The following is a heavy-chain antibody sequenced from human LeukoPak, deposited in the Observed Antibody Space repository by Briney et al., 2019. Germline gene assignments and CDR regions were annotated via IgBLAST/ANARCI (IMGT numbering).Heavy chain of an antibody. Sequence: GGSLRLSCAASGFTFSIYWMHWVRQAPGKGLVWVSRINSDVSTTSYADSSKGRFTISRNNAKNTLYWQMTRLKARAKPVYYGARDEDWSGYYGAFDIWGQGTMVTVSS. CDR2: INSDVSTT. D-gene: IGHD3-3*01. CDR1: GFTFSIYW. CDR3: ARDEDWSGYYGAFDI. J-gene: IGHJ3*02. V-gene: IGHV3-74*01.